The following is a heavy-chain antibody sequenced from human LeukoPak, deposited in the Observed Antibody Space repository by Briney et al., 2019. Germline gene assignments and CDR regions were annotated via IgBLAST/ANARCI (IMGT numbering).Heavy chain of an antibody. V-gene: IGHV4-34*01. D-gene: IGHD5-18*01. J-gene: IGHJ4*02. CDR3: AGNYTRAYSYGYSLGN. CDR2: INHTGGT. Sequence: SETLSRTCGVYGGSFNAYYWTWIRQTPGKGLEWIGEINHTGGTNYNPSLKSRVTISADTSKNQFSLKVSSVTAADTAVYYCAGNYTRAYSYGYSLGNWGQGTLATVSS. CDR1: GGSFNAYY.